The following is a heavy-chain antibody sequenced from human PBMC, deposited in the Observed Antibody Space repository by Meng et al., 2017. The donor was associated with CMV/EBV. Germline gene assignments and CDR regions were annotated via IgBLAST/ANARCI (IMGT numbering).Heavy chain of an antibody. D-gene: IGHD2-2*02. Sequence: SVKVSCKASGGTFSSYAISWVRQAPGQGLEWMGGIIPILGIANYAQKFQGRVTITADKSTSTAYMELSSLRSEDTAVYYCAREGYCSSTSCYISRDYYYYGMDVWGQGNTVTVSS. V-gene: IGHV1-69*10. CDR2: IIPILGIA. J-gene: IGHJ6*02. CDR1: GGTFSSYA. CDR3: AREGYCSSTSCYISRDYYYYGMDV.